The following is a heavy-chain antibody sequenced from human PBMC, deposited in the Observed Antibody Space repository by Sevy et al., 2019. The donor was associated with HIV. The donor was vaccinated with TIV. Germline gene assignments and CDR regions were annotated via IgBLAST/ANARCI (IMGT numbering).Heavy chain of an antibody. CDR1: GFTVNDKY. V-gene: IGHV3-66*02. J-gene: IGHJ4*02. Sequence: GGSLRLSCAISGFTVNDKYIIWVRQAPGKGLEWVSVIFSSGSTYYADSAKSRLTISRDNSKNTVDLQMNSVRAEDTAVYYCVSLFLSYRSGCSYFDYWGQGTLVTVSS. CDR2: IFSSGST. CDR3: VSLFLSYRSGCSYFDY. D-gene: IGHD6-19*01.